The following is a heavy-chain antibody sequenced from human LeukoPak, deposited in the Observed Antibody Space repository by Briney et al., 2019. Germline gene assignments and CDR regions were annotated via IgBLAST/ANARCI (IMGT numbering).Heavy chain of an antibody. J-gene: IGHJ4*02. CDR1: GYSFTNFD. Sequence: ASVKVSCKASGYSFTNFDITWVRQATGQVPEWMGWVNPNSGYTAYAQKFQGRVTMTRDTSMSAAYMELSSLRSEDTAVYYCARKLRNDVIYDYWGQGTLVTVST. CDR3: ARKLRNDVIYDY. V-gene: IGHV1-8*01. D-gene: IGHD1-1*01. CDR2: VNPNSGYT.